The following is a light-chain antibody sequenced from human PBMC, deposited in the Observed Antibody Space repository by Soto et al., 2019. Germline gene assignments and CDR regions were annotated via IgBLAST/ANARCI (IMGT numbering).Light chain of an antibody. V-gene: IGKV3-20*01. Sequence: EIVLTQSPGTLSLSPGERATLSCSASQRVSSTYLAWYQQKPGQAPRLLMYGASSRATGIPDRFSGSGSETDFTLTISRLEPEDFAVYYCQQYGGSPYTFGQGTKLEIK. CDR1: QRVSSTY. CDR2: GAS. CDR3: QQYGGSPYT. J-gene: IGKJ2*01.